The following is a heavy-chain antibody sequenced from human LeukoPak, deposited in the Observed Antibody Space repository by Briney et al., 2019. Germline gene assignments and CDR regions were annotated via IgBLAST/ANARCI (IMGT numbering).Heavy chain of an antibody. D-gene: IGHD6-19*01. CDR3: ARESQSSGWLDY. J-gene: IGHJ4*02. Sequence: PSETLSLTCTVSGGSIGSYYWSWIRQPPGKGLEWIGYIYYSGSTNYNPSLKSRVTISVDTSKNQFSLKLSSVTAADTAVYYCARESQSSGWLDYWGQGTLVTVSS. CDR2: IYYSGST. CDR1: GGSIGSYY. V-gene: IGHV4-59*01.